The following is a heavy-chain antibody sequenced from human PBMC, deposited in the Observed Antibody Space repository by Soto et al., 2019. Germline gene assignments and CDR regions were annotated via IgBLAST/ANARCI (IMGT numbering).Heavy chain of an antibody. CDR2: IYYSGST. D-gene: IGHD1-1*01. CDR1: GGSISSSSYY. Sequence: SETLSLTCTVSGGSISSSSYYWGWIRQPPGKGLEWIGSIYYSGSTYYNPSLKSRVTISVDTSKNQFSLKLSSVTAADTAVYYCACRDNWNGGWYYYYGMDVWGQGTTVTVSS. V-gene: IGHV4-39*01. CDR3: ACRDNWNGGWYYYYGMDV. J-gene: IGHJ6*02.